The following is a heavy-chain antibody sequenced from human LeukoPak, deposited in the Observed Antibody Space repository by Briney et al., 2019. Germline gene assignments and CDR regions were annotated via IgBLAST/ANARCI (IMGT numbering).Heavy chain of an antibody. D-gene: IGHD3-16*01. CDR1: GGSIKGYY. CDR2: IHYSGST. J-gene: IGHJ5*02. CDR3: ARGSRGGYNWFDP. Sequence: SETLSLTCTVSGGSIKGYYWSWIRQSPGKGLEWIGYIHYSGSTNYNPSLKSRVTISVDTSKNQFSLRLNSVTAADTALYYCARGSRGGYNWFDPWGQGTLVIVSS. V-gene: IGHV4-59*01.